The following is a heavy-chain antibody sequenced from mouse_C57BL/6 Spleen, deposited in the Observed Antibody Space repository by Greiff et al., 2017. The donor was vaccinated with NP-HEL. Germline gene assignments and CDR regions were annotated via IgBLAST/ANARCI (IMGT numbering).Heavy chain of an antibody. CDR1: GYTFTSYW. V-gene: IGHV1-52*01. J-gene: IGHJ2*01. Sequence: QVQLQQPGAELVRPGSSVKLSCKASGYTFTSYWMHWVKQRPIQGLEWIGNIDPSDSETHYNQKFKDKATLTVDKSSSTAYMQLSSLTSEDSAVYYCARDSSGLYFDYWGQGTTLTVSS. CDR3: ARDSSGLYFDY. D-gene: IGHD3-2*02. CDR2: IDPSDSET.